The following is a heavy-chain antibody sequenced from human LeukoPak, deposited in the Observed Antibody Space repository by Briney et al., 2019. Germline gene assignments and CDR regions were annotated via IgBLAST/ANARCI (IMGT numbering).Heavy chain of an antibody. D-gene: IGHD3-10*01. CDR2: IFYTGST. CDR1: GGSISSYY. J-gene: IGHJ5*02. CDR3: ARDRDGSGTYNWFDP. V-gene: IGHV4-59*01. Sequence: SETLSLTCTVSGGSISSYYWSWTRQPPGKGLEWIGYIFYTGSTNYNPSLKSRVTISVLTSKNRFSLKLSSVTAADTAVYYCARDRDGSGTYNWFDPWGQGTLVTVSS.